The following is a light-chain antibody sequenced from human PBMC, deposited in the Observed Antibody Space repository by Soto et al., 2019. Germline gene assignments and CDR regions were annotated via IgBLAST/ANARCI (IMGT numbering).Light chain of an antibody. V-gene: IGKV1-16*02. CDR3: QQYHSYPVT. Sequence: DIQMTQSPSSLSASVGDTVTITCRASQGINNFLAWFQQKPGKAPTSLIYGASNLQSGVPSKFSGSRSDTDFTLTIRSLQPEDFATYYCQQYHSYPVTFGGGTKVEI. J-gene: IGKJ4*01. CDR1: QGINNF. CDR2: GAS.